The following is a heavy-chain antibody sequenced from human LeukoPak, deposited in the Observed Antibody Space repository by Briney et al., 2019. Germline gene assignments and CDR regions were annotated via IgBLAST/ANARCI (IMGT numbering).Heavy chain of an antibody. J-gene: IGHJ4*02. CDR3: AKVDSYGYYPLDY. CDR1: GFTFSNYA. D-gene: IGHD5-18*01. CDR2: ISGSGGST. V-gene: IGHV3-23*01. Sequence: GGSLRLSCAASGFTFSNYAMSWVRQAPGKGLEWVSAISGSGGSTYYADSVKGRFTISRDNFKSTLFVQMNSLRAEDTAIYYCAKVDSYGYYPLDYWGQGTLVTVSS.